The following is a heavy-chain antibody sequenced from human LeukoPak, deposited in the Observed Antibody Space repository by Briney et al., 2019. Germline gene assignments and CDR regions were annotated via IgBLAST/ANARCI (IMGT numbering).Heavy chain of an antibody. CDR1: GYTFTSYG. D-gene: IGHD2-2*01. CDR3: ARGSHVVVPAAVDY. CDR2: ISAYNGNT. V-gene: IGHV1-18*01. J-gene: IGHJ4*02. Sequence: GASVKVSCKASGYTFTSYGISWVRQAPGQGLEWMGWISAYNGNTNYAQKLQGRVTMTTDTSTSTAYMELRSLRSDDTAVYYCARGSHVVVPAAVDYWSQGTLVTVSS.